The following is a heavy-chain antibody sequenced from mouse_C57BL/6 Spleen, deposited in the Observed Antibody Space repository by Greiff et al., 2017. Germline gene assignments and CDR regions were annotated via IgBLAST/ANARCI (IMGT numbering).Heavy chain of an antibody. Sequence: EVQGVESGGGLVQPKGSLKLSCAASGFSFNTYAMNWVRQAPGKGLEWVARIRSKSNNYATYYADSVKDRFTISRDDSESMLYLQMNNLKTEDTAMYYCVRRGYSNTGFAYWGQGTLVTVSA. V-gene: IGHV10-1*01. CDR3: VRRGYSNTGFAY. D-gene: IGHD2-5*01. J-gene: IGHJ3*01. CDR1: GFSFNTYA. CDR2: IRSKSNNYAT.